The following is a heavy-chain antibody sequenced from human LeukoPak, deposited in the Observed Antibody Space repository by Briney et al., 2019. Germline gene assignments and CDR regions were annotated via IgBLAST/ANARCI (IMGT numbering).Heavy chain of an antibody. CDR2: INWNCGST. Sequence: PGGSLRLSCAASGFTFDDYGMSWVRQAPGKGLEWVSGINWNCGSTGYADSVKGRFTISRDNAKNSLYLQMNSLRAEDTALYYCARTEDSGYDGEYYYMDVWGKGTTVTVSS. CDR3: ARTEDSGYDGEYYYMDV. V-gene: IGHV3-20*04. CDR1: GFTFDDYG. D-gene: IGHD5-12*01. J-gene: IGHJ6*03.